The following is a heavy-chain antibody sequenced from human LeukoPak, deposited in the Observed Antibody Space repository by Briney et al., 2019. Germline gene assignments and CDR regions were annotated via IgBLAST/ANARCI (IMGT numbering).Heavy chain of an antibody. CDR1: GGSFSSYY. CDR2: INHSGST. V-gene: IGHV4-34*01. J-gene: IGHJ4*02. CDR3: AQIGYCSSTSCPKPSDY. D-gene: IGHD2-2*01. Sequence: PSETLSLTCAVYGGSFSSYYWSWIRQPPGKGLEWIGEINHSGSTNYNPSLKSRVTISVDTSKNQFSLKLSSVTAADTAVYYCAQIGYCSSTSCPKPSDYWGQGTLVTVSS.